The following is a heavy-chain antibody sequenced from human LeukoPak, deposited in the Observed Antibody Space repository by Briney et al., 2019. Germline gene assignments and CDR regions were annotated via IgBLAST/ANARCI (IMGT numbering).Heavy chain of an antibody. J-gene: IGHJ4*02. Sequence: SETLSLTCAVSGVSISSSTYYWGWIRPPPGKGREWIGSIDYSESAYYNPSLKSLVTININTSKNQCSLKLSAVTAADTAVYDCVTLTWTVGRPHSDYWGQGTLVTVSS. CDR3: VTLTWTVGRPHSDY. V-gene: IGHV4-39*01. D-gene: IGHD1-14*01. CDR2: IDYSESA. CDR1: GVSISSSTYY.